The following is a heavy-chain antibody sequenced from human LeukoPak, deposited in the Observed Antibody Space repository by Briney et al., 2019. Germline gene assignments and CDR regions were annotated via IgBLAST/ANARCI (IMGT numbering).Heavy chain of an antibody. CDR1: GYTFTSYG. D-gene: IGHD3-9*01. CDR2: ISAYNGNI. Sequence: ASVKVSCKASGYTFTSYGISWVRQAPGQGLEWMGWISAYNGNINYAQKLQGRVTMTTDTSTSTAYMELRSLRSDDTAVYYCARMGSGEFDWLPPYYYYGMDVWGQGTTVTVSS. J-gene: IGHJ6*02. V-gene: IGHV1-18*01. CDR3: ARMGSGEFDWLPPYYYYGMDV.